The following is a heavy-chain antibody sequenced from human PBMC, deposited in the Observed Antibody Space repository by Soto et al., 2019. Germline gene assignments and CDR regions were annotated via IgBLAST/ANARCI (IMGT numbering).Heavy chain of an antibody. CDR2: IIPIFGTA. V-gene: IGHV1-69*13. J-gene: IGHJ5*02. CDR3: AKDLYFDWLNHPLNWFDP. CDR1: ARTFSSYA. Sequence: SVKVSCKASARTFSSYAISWVRQAPGQGLEWMGGIIPIFGTANYAQKFQGRVTITADESTSTACMELSSLRAEDTAVYYCAKDLYFDWLNHPLNWFDPWGQGTLVTVSS. D-gene: IGHD3-9*01.